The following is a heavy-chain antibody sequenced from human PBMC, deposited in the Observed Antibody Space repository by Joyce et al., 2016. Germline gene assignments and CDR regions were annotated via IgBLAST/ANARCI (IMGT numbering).Heavy chain of an antibody. CDR2: ISYDGIYK. J-gene: IGHJ4*02. V-gene: IGHV3-30*18. Sequence: QVQLVESGGGVVQPGRSLRLSCAASGLTLSNYGVHWVRQGPGKGLVWVAVISYDGIYKYYADAVKGRFTISRDNSKNTVFLEMNSLRAEDTAVYYCAKILTATYSSGWFLDYWGQGTLVTVSS. CDR1: GLTLSNYG. D-gene: IGHD6-25*01. CDR3: AKILTATYSSGWFLDY.